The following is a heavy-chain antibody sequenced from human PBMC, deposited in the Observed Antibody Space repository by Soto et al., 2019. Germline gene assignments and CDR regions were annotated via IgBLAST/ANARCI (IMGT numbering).Heavy chain of an antibody. Sequence: QVQLQESGPGLVKPSGTLSLTCAVSGGSISSSNWWSWVRQPPGKGLEWIGEIYHSGSTNYNPSLKSRVTISVDKSKNQFSLKLSSVTAADTAVYYCASVEALAKLRFLPGVYGMGVWGQGTTVTVSS. CDR3: ASVEALAKLRFLPGVYGMGV. CDR2: IYHSGST. V-gene: IGHV4-4*02. J-gene: IGHJ6*02. CDR1: GGSISSSNW. D-gene: IGHD3-3*01.